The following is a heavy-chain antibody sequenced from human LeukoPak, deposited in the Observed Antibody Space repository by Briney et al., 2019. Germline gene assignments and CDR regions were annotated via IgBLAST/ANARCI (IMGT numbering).Heavy chain of an antibody. Sequence: ASVKVSCKASGYTFTGYYMHWVRQAPGQGLEWMGWINPNSGGTNYAQKFQGWVTMTRDTSISTAYMELSRLRSDDTAVYYCARGTGYSSGWYGYYFDYWGQGTLVTVSS. V-gene: IGHV1-2*04. J-gene: IGHJ4*02. CDR2: INPNSGGT. CDR3: ARGTGYSSGWYGYYFDY. CDR1: GYTFTGYY. D-gene: IGHD6-19*01.